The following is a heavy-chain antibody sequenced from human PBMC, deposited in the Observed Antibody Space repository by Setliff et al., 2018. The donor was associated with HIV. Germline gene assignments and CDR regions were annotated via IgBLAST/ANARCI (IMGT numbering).Heavy chain of an antibody. CDR3: TREGRGDPAMATTRIDY. Sequence: KPSETLSLTCSVSGDSISSGSNFWGWIRQTAGKGLEWIGNIYYTGFAYYNPSLKSRVTISLETSKTHVFLNLTSVTDADTAVYFCTREGRGDPAMATTRIDYWGQGKLVTVSS. J-gene: IGHJ4*02. CDR2: IYYTGFA. V-gene: IGHV4-39*02. D-gene: IGHD1-1*01. CDR1: GDSISSGSNF.